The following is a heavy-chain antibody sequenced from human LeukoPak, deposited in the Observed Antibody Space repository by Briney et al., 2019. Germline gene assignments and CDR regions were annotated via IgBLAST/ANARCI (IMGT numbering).Heavy chain of an antibody. J-gene: IGHJ6*02. V-gene: IGHV4-34*01. CDR2: INHSGST. CDR1: GGSFSGYY. D-gene: IGHD6-19*01. Sequence: MPSETLSLTCAVYGGSFSGYYWSWIRQPPGKGLEWIGEINHSGSTNYNPSLKSRVTISVDTSKNQFSLKLSSVTAADTAVYYCPRGALAVAGNYYYYGMDVWGQGTTVTVSS. CDR3: PRGALAVAGNYYYYGMDV.